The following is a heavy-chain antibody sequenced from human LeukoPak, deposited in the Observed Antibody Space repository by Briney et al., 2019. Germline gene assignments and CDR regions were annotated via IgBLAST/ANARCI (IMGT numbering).Heavy chain of an antibody. D-gene: IGHD3-10*01. CDR2: INQDGSEK. J-gene: IGHJ4*02. Sequence: GGSLRLSCAASGFTFSSYWMSWVRQAPGKGLEWVANINQDGSEKYCVDSLKGRFTISRDSSKNTLYLQMNSLRTEDTAVYYCAKDRFGEYYFDYWGQGTLVTVSS. CDR3: AKDRFGEYYFDY. CDR1: GFTFSSYW. V-gene: IGHV3-7*03.